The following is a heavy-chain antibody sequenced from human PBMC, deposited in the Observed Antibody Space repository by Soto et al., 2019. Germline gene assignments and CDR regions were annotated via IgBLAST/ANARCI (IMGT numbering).Heavy chain of an antibody. V-gene: IGHV4-59*08. CDR2: IYYSGST. Sequence: QVQLQESGPGLVKPSETLSLTCTVFGGTISSWYWSWIRQPPGKGLEWIGYIYYSGSTNCNPSLKGRVTISVDTSKNQFSLKLSSVTAADTAVYYCARRYGSAIDYWGQGTLVTVSS. J-gene: IGHJ4*02. D-gene: IGHD1-26*01. CDR3: ARRYGSAIDY. CDR1: GGTISSWY.